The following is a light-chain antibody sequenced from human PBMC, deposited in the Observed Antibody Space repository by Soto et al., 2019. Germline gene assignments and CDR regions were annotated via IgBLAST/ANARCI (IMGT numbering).Light chain of an antibody. CDR2: KAA. J-gene: IGKJ1*01. CDR3: QQYNYYSRT. CDR1: QSISSW. Sequence: DIQITQTTSTLSASVGDRVTITCRASQSISSWLAWYQQKPGTAPNLLIYKAASLQGGVPSRFSGSGSGTEFTLTISSLQPDDIATYYCQQYNYYSRTFGQGTKVDIK. V-gene: IGKV1-5*03.